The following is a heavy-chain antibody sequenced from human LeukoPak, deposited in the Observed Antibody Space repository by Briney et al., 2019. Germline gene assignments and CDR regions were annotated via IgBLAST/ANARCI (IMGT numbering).Heavy chain of an antibody. J-gene: IGHJ4*02. Sequence: GGSLRLSCAASGFTFSSYSMNWVRQAPGKGLEWVSSISSSSSYIYYADSVKGRFTISRDNAKSSLYLQMNSLRAEDTAVYYCARGGGRYYYDSSGYPLDYWGQGTLVTVSS. CDR2: ISSSSSYI. CDR3: ARGGGRYYYDSSGYPLDY. CDR1: GFTFSSYS. D-gene: IGHD3-22*01. V-gene: IGHV3-21*01.